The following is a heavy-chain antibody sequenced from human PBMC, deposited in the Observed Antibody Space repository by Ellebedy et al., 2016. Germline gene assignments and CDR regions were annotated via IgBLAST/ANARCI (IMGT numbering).Heavy chain of an antibody. Sequence: GGSLRLSCAASGFTFSSYGMHWVRQAPGKGLEWVAVIWYDGSNKYYADSVKGRFTISRDNSKNTLYLQMNSLRAEDTAVYYCARGAGIAAAGMEDAFDIWGQGTMVTVSS. V-gene: IGHV3-33*08. CDR1: GFTFSSYG. CDR2: IWYDGSNK. J-gene: IGHJ3*02. D-gene: IGHD6-13*01. CDR3: ARGAGIAAAGMEDAFDI.